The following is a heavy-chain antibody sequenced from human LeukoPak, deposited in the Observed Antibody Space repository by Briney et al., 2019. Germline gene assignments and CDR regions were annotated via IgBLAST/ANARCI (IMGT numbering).Heavy chain of an antibody. CDR1: GFTFTSSA. Sequence: SVKVSCKASGFTFTSSAVQWVRQARGQRLEWIGWIVVGSGNTNYAQKFQERVTITRDMSTSTAYMELSSLRSDDTAVYYCARDREYSSSSPWFDPWGQGTLVTVSS. V-gene: IGHV1-58*01. CDR2: IVVGSGNT. J-gene: IGHJ5*02. D-gene: IGHD6-6*01. CDR3: ARDREYSSSSPWFDP.